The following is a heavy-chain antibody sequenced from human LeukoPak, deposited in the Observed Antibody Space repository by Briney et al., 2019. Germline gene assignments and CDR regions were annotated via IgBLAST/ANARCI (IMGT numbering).Heavy chain of an antibody. V-gene: IGHV1-18*01. CDR3: ARDRSAMGSPRFDY. CDR2: ISAYNGNT. D-gene: IGHD2-2*01. Sequence: GASVKVSCKASGYTFTSYGISWVRQAPGQGLEWMGWISAYNGNTNYVQKLQGRVTMTTDTSTSTAYMELRSLRSDDTAVYYCARDRSAMGSPRFDYWGQGTLVTVSS. CDR1: GYTFTSYG. J-gene: IGHJ4*02.